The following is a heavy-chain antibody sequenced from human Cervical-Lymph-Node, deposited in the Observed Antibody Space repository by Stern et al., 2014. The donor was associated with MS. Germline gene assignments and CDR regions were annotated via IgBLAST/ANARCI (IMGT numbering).Heavy chain of an antibody. J-gene: IGHJ1*01. V-gene: IGHV3-30*01. CDR1: GFGFSSYA. CDR2: ISYDGSNE. Sequence: VHLGESGGGVVQPGRSLRLSCAASGFGFSSYAMHWVRQAPGKGLEWVAVISYDGSNEYYADSVKGRFTISRDNSKNTMYLQMNSLRVEDTAVYFCARGLQEGGTYFQHWGQGTLVTVSS. D-gene: IGHD1-1*01. CDR3: ARGLQEGGTYFQH.